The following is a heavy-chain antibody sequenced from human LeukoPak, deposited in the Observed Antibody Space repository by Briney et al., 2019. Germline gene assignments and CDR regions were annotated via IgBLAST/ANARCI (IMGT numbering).Heavy chain of an antibody. D-gene: IGHD3-10*01. CDR2: IIPILGIA. CDR1: GGTFSSYA. J-gene: IGHJ4*02. CDR3: ARSGYYGSGSYPHY. V-gene: IGHV1-69*04. Sequence: SVKVSCKASGGTFSSYAISWVRQAPGQGLEWMGRIIPILGIANYAQKFQGRVTITADKSTSTAYMELSSLRSEDTAVYYCARSGYYGSGSYPHYWGRGTLVAVSS.